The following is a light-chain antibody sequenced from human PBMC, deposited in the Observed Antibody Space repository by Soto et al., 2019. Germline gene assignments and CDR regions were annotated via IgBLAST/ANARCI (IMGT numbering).Light chain of an antibody. CDR2: DVS. V-gene: IGKV3-15*01. Sequence: EIVMTQSPATLSVSPGERATLSCRAGQGVTTNFAWYQQKSGQSPRLLIYDVSTRATGVPARFSGTGSETDFTLTISGLQSDDSAVYFCQQYNNWPFSFGQGTQREIK. J-gene: IGKJ5*01. CDR1: QGVTTN. CDR3: QQYNNWPFS.